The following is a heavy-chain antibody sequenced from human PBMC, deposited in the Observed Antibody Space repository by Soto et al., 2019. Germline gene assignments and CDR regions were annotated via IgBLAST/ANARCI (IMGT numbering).Heavy chain of an antibody. CDR1: GFTFSDYA. Sequence: PGGSLRLSCAASGFTFSDYAMHWVRQAPGKGLEWVAVVSHDGRNTHYADSVKGRFTISRDNSKNTLYLQMNSLRAEDTAVYYCARDLITIPAQYGMDVWGQGTKVTVSS. D-gene: IGHD3-10*01. V-gene: IGHV3-30*03. J-gene: IGHJ6*02. CDR3: ARDLITIPAQYGMDV. CDR2: VSHDGRNT.